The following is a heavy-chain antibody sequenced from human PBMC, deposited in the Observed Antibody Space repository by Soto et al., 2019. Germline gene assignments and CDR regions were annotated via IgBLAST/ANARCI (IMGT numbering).Heavy chain of an antibody. CDR2: IHHSGST. CDR1: GYPISSGYY. V-gene: IGHV4-38-2*01. J-gene: IGHJ6*02. D-gene: IGHD3-9*01. Sequence: SETLSLTCAVSGYPISSGYYWGWIRQPPGKGLEWIGSIHHSGSTYYNPSLKSRVTISVDTSKNQFSLKLSSVTAADTAVYYWASVNTGRYFDWPHYYYYGMDVWGQGTTVTVS. CDR3: ASVNTGRYFDWPHYYYYGMDV.